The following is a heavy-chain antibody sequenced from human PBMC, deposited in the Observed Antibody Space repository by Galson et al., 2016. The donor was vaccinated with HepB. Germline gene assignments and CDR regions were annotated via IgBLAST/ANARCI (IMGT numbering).Heavy chain of an antibody. D-gene: IGHD2-15*01. V-gene: IGHV4-59*01. CDR2: INYSGST. J-gene: IGHJ5*02. CDR3: ARGSGGSLAGTGFDP. CDR1: GGSITSNY. Sequence: SETLSLTCTVSGGSITSNYWSWIRQPPGKGLEWIGFINYSGSTNYNPSLKSRVTISIDTSKKHFSLRLSSVTAADTAVYYCARGSGGSLAGTGFDPWGQGTLVTVSS.